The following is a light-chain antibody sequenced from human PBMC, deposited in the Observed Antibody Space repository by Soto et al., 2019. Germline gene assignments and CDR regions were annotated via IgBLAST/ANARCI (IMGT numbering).Light chain of an antibody. J-gene: IGKJ4*01. Sequence: EIVLTQSPGTLALSPGERATLSCRASQSVSSSYLAWYQQKPGQAPRLLIYGASSRATGIPDRFSGSGSGTDFTLTISRLEPEDSAVYYCQQDGSSPTFGGGTKVEIK. CDR2: GAS. V-gene: IGKV3-20*01. CDR3: QQDGSSPT. CDR1: QSVSSSY.